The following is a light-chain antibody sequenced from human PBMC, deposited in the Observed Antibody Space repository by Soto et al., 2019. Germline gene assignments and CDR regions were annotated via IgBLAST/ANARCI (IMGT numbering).Light chain of an antibody. CDR3: MLYRGGGYV. CDR2: NTD. V-gene: IGLV7-43*01. J-gene: IGLJ1*01. Sequence: QAVVTQEPSLTVSPGWTVTLTCASNSGAVTSGSYPTWYQQKPGQTPRPLIYNTDDKYSWTPVRFSGSLLGGQAALTLSGAQPEDEADYYCMLYRGGGYVFGDGTKVTVL. CDR1: SGAVTSGSY.